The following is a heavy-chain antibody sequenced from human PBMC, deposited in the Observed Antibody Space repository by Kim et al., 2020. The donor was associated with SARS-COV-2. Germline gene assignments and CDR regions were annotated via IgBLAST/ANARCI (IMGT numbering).Heavy chain of an antibody. Sequence: LSLTCAASGFTFDDYTMHWVRQAPGKGLEWVSLISWDGGSTYYADSVKGRFTISRDNSKNSLYLQMNSLRTEDTALYYCAKGIITMVRGSYGMDVWGQGTTVTVSS. CDR3: AKGIITMVRGSYGMDV. CDR1: GFTFDDYT. V-gene: IGHV3-43*01. D-gene: IGHD3-10*01. J-gene: IGHJ6*02. CDR2: ISWDGGST.